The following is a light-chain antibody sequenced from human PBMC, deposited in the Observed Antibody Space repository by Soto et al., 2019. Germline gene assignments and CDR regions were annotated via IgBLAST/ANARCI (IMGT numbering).Light chain of an antibody. V-gene: IGKV1-8*01. CDR3: QQYHTYPFT. J-gene: IGKJ3*01. CDR1: QDISSY. CDR2: AAS. Sequence: AIQMAQSPSSFSASTGDRVTMTCRASQDISSYLAWYQQKPGKAPQLLIYAASTLQTEVPSRFSGSGSGTAFTLTISCLQSEDFATYFCQQYHTYPFTFGPGTKVDIK.